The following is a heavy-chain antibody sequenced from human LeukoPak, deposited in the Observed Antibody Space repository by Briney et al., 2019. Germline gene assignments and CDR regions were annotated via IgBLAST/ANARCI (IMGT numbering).Heavy chain of an antibody. CDR1: GASISSNNW. D-gene: IGHD1-26*01. V-gene: IGHV4-4*02. CDR2: IYHSGST. CDR3: ARAAYSGSYHSDY. J-gene: IGHJ4*02. Sequence: SETLSLTCAVSGASISSNNWWSWVRQSPGKGLEWIGEIYHSGSTNYNPSLKSRVTISVDKSKNQFSLKLSSVTAADTAVYYCARAAYSGSYHSDYWGQGTLVTVSS.